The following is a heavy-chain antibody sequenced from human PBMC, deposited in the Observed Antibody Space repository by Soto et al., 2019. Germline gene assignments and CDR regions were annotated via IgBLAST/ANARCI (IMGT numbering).Heavy chain of an antibody. CDR3: ARDYILARWLRDPFDY. CDR2: ISAYNGNT. D-gene: IGHD5-12*01. V-gene: IGHV1-18*01. Sequence: QVQLVQSGAEVKKPGASVKVSCKASGYTFKSYGISWVRQAHGQGLEWMGWISAYNGNTNYEQKLQGRVTLNTDTSTSTAYMELRSLRSDDTAVYYCARDYILARWLRDPFDYWGQGTLVNVSS. CDR1: GYTFKSYG. J-gene: IGHJ4*02.